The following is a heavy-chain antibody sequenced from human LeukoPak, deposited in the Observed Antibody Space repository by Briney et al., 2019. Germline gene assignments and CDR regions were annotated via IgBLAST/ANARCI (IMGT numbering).Heavy chain of an antibody. CDR1: GFIFSSYA. V-gene: IGHV3-33*01. D-gene: IGHD5-18*01. CDR2: IWYDGSSK. Sequence: GGSLRLSCAASGFIFSSYAMHWVRQAPGKGPEWVAIIWYDGSSKYYAESVEGRFTISRDNSKNTLYLQMNSLRAEDTAVYSCARGLGYSYGYGIDYWGQGTLVIASS. J-gene: IGHJ4*02. CDR3: ARGLGYSYGYGIDY.